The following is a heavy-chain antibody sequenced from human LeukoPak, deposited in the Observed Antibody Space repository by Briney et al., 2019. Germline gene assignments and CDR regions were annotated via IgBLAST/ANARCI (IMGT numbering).Heavy chain of an antibody. Sequence: SETLSLTCTVSGGSISSSSYYWGWIRQPPGKGLDSIGSIYYSGSTYYDPSLKSRVTISVDTSKNQFSLKLSSVTAADTAVYYCARHFRTVWSGYRWDWFDPWGQGTLVTVSS. CDR3: ARHFRTVWSGYRWDWFDP. CDR1: GGSISSSSYY. CDR2: IYYSGST. J-gene: IGHJ5*02. D-gene: IGHD3-3*01. V-gene: IGHV4-39*01.